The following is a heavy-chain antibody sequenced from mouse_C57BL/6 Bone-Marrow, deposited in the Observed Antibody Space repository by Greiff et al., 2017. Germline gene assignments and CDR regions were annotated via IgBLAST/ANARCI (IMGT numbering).Heavy chain of an antibody. Sequence: VQLKESGPGLVKPSQSLSLSCSVTGYSITSGYYWNWIRQFPGNKLEWMGYISYDGSNNDNPSLKNRISLTRDTSKNQFILKLNSVTPEDTATYYSERLLIWGFAYWGQGTLVTVSA. CDR3: ERLLIWGFAY. J-gene: IGHJ3*01. CDR2: ISYDGSN. CDR1: GYSITSGYY. V-gene: IGHV3-6*01. D-gene: IGHD1-1*02.